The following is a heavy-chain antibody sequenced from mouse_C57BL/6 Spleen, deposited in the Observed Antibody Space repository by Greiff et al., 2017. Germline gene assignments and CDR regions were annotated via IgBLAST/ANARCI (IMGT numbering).Heavy chain of an antibody. CDR2: ISNLAYSI. Sequence: EVKLVESGGGLVQPGGSLKLSCAASGFTFSDYGMAWVRQAPRKGPEWVAFISNLAYSIYYADTVTGRFTISRENAKNTLYLEMSSLRSEDTAMYYCARRDGNYAWFAYWGQGALVTVSA. CDR1: GFTFSDYG. J-gene: IGHJ3*01. CDR3: ARRDGNYAWFAY. V-gene: IGHV5-15*04. D-gene: IGHD2-1*01.